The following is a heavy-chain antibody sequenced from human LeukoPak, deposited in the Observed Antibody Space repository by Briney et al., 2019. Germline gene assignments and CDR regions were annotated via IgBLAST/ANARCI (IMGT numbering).Heavy chain of an antibody. D-gene: IGHD3-10*01. V-gene: IGHV4-59*01. CDR1: GGPIRSYF. CDR3: ATARVMYGSEY. J-gene: IGHJ4*02. CDR2: ISFTGSA. Sequence: PSETLSLTCTVSGGPIRSYFWSWIRQSPGKGLEFIGFISFTGSANYNPSLKSRVRISLEASRSQFSLRLSSVTAADTAVYYCATARVMYGSEYWGQGTLVTVSS.